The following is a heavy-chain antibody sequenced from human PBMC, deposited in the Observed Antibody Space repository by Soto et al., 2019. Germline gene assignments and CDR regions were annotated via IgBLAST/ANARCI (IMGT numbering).Heavy chain of an antibody. CDR3: VKDRYSGDNSWFWFDP. D-gene: IGHD5-12*01. CDR2: INNNGDST. Sequence: GGSLRLSCSASGFTFSNYAMHWVRQAPGKGLQYVSGINNNGDSTYYADSVKGRFTISRDNSKNTLYLQMSSLRAEDTAVYYCVKDRYSGDNSWFWFDPWGQGTLVTVSS. CDR1: GFTFSNYA. V-gene: IGHV3-64D*08. J-gene: IGHJ5*02.